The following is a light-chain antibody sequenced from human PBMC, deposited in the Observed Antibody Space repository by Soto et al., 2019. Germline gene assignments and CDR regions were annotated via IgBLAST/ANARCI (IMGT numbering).Light chain of an antibody. CDR3: QQYNNWPPAWT. CDR2: GAS. CDR1: QSVRSN. V-gene: IGKV3-15*01. J-gene: IGKJ1*01. Sequence: EILLTQSPGTLSLSPGETATLSFSSSQSVRSNLAWYQQKPGQSPRLLIYGASTRATGIPARFSGSGSGTQFTLTISSLQSEDFAVYYCQQYNNWPPAWTFGQGTKVDI.